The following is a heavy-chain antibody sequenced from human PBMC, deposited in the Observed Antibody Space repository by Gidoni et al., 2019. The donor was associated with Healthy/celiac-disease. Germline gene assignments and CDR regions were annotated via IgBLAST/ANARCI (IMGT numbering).Heavy chain of an antibody. J-gene: IGHJ5*02. CDR3: ARDAEGAGQLLYPTTNWFDP. V-gene: IGHV1-69*06. CDR1: GGTFSSYA. CDR2: IIPIFGTA. Sequence: QVQLVQSGAEVTKPGSSVKVSCKASGGTFSSYAISGVRQAPGQGLEWMGGIIPIFGTANDAQKFQGRVTITADKSTSTAYMELSSLRSEDTAVYYCARDAEGAGQLLYPTTNWFDPWGQGTLVTVSS. D-gene: IGHD2-2*02.